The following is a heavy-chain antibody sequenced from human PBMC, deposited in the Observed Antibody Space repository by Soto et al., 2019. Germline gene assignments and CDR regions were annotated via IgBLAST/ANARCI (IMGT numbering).Heavy chain of an antibody. D-gene: IGHD3-22*01. V-gene: IGHV3-72*01. J-gene: IGHJ4*02. CDR3: ARGGKVVVGQALDY. Sequence: DVQLVESGGGLVQPGGSLRLSCAASGFTFTDHYMDWVRQAPGKGLEWVGRIRNKPNSYTTEFAASVKDRFTISRDDSRNSVYLQMNSLKSDDTAAYYCARGGKVVVGQALDYWGQGTLVTVSS. CDR2: IRNKPNSYTT. CDR1: GFTFTDHY.